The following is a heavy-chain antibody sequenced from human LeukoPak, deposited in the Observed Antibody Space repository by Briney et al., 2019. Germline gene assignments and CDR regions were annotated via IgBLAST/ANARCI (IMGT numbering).Heavy chain of an antibody. CDR1: GGSFSGYY. CDR2: INHNGST. CDR3: ARGYCSSTSCYILDYYYYMDV. Sequence: PSETLSLTCAVYGGSFSGYYWSWIRQPPGKGLEWIGEINHNGSTNYNPSLKSRVTISVDTSKNQFSLKLSSVTAADTAVYYCARGYCSSTSCYILDYYYYMDVWGKGTTVTVSS. J-gene: IGHJ6*03. V-gene: IGHV4-34*01. D-gene: IGHD2-2*02.